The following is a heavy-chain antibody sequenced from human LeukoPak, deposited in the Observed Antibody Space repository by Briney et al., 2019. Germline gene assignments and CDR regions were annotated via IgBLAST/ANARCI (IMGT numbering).Heavy chain of an antibody. J-gene: IGHJ4*02. CDR2: IYYSGST. D-gene: IGHD5-18*01. CDR3: ARAAPPGYSYALIFDY. CDR1: GGSISSYY. Sequence: PSETLSLTCTVSGGSISSYYWSWIRQPPGKGLAWIGYIYYSGSTNHNPSLKSRVTISVDTSKNQFSLKLSSVTAADTAVYYCARAAPPGYSYALIFDYWGQGNLVTVSS. V-gene: IGHV4-59*01.